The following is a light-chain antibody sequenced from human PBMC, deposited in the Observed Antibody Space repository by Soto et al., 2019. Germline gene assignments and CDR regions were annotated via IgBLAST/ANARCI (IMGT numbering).Light chain of an antibody. Sequence: DIRLTQAPSTLASFYLDRANLTCRASQNIGDWLAWYRQKPGTAPKLLIYHASTLVSGVPSRFSGSGSGTEFTLTISSLQPDDFATYFCHQYETYSFGQGTKVDIK. CDR3: HQYETYS. V-gene: IGKV1-5*01. J-gene: IGKJ1*01. CDR2: HAS. CDR1: QNIGDW.